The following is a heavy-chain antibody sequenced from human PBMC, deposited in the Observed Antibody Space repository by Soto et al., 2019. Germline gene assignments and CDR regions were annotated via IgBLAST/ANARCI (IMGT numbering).Heavy chain of an antibody. CDR1: GFSFSDYT. D-gene: IGHD2-15*01. V-gene: IGHV3-23*01. Sequence: GGSLRLSCAASGFSFSDYTMNWVRQAPGKGLEWVALISPSATTYYADPAKARFTSSRDYSKNTVDLEMNSLKSDDTAVYYSAKERIETQGRFDSWGPGTLVTVSS. CDR2: ISPSATT. CDR3: AKERIETQGRFDS. J-gene: IGHJ4*02.